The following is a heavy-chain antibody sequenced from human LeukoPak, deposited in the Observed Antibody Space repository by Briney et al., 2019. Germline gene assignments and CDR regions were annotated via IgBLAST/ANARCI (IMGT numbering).Heavy chain of an antibody. J-gene: IGHJ4*02. CDR2: IHPSGST. CDR3: ARGPPPDLDY. Sequence: SETLSLTCTVSGDSISSYYWSWIRQPAGKGLEWIGRIHPSGSTNYNPSLKSRVTLSVDTSENEFSLKLSSVTAADTAVYYCARGPPPDLDYWGRGTLVTVSS. CDR1: GDSISSYY. V-gene: IGHV4-4*07.